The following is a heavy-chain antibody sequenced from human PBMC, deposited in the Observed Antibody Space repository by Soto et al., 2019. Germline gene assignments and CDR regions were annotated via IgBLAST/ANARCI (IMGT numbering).Heavy chain of an antibody. CDR2: IYYSGST. Sequence: SETLSLTCTVSGGSISSYYWSWIRQPPGKGLEWIGYIYYSGSTNYNPSLKSRVTISVDTSKNQFSLKLSSVTAADTAVYYCARVIGSLTTDIYYYGMDVWGQGTTVTVSS. D-gene: IGHD3-10*01. V-gene: IGHV4-59*01. CDR3: ARVIGSLTTDIYYYGMDV. J-gene: IGHJ6*02. CDR1: GGSISSYY.